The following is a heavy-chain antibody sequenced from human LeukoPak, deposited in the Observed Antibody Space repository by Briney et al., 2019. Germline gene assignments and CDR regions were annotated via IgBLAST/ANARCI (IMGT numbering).Heavy chain of an antibody. CDR1: GFAFSYNW. Sequence: GGSPRLSCAASGFAFSYNWMHWVRQAPGKGLVWVSRISSDGRTTHYADSVKGRFTISRDSAKNTLFLQMNDLRAEDTAVYYCLGYYSGSPNWGQGTLVTVSS. V-gene: IGHV3-74*01. CDR3: LGYYSGSPN. D-gene: IGHD3-10*01. CDR2: ISSDGRTT. J-gene: IGHJ4*02.